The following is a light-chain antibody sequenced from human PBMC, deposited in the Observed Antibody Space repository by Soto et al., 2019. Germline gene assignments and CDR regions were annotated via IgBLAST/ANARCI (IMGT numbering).Light chain of an antibody. V-gene: IGLV2-14*01. CDR3: SSYTSSSTPLYV. Sequence: QSALTQPASVSGSPGQSITISSTGTSSDVGGYNYVSWYQQHPGKAPKLMIYDVSNRPSGVSNRFSGSKSGNTASLTISGLQAEDEADYYCSSYTSSSTPLYVFGTG. CDR1: SSDVGGYNY. CDR2: DVS. J-gene: IGLJ1*01.